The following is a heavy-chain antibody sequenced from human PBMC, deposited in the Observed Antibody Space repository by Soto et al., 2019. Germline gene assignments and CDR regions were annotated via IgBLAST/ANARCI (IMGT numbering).Heavy chain of an antibody. J-gene: IGHJ6*03. Sequence: PGGSLRLSCAASGFTFRTHAMAWVRQAPGKGLEWVSLISPNGGGTYYSDSVKGRFTVSRDNSNNTLYLQMNSLRPEDTALYYCATGSGAIGGTFFCMDVWGKGTTVTVSS. D-gene: IGHD1-26*01. CDR2: ISPNGGGT. CDR3: ATGSGAIGGTFFCMDV. V-gene: IGHV3-23*01. CDR1: GFTFRTHA.